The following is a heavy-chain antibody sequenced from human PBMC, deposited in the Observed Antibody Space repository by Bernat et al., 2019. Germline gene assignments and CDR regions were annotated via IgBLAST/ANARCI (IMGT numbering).Heavy chain of an antibody. D-gene: IGHD1-26*01. J-gene: IGHJ4*02. V-gene: IGHV4-59*01. CDR3: ARGRGSYYGFDY. CDR1: GGSISSYY. CDR2: IYYSGST. Sequence: QVQLQESGPGLVKPSESLSLTCTVSGGSISSYYWSWIRQPPGKGLEWIGYIYYSGSTNYNPSLKSRVTISVDTSKNQFSLKLSSVTAADTAVYYCARGRGSYYGFDYWGQGTLVTVSS.